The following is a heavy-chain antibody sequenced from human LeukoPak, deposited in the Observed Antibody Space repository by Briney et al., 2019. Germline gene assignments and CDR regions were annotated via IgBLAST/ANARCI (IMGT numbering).Heavy chain of an antibody. J-gene: IGHJ4*02. CDR1: GYTFTSYG. D-gene: IGHD3-10*01. CDR3: ARATLDVLLWFGELLTYYFDY. Sequence: ASVTVSCTASGYTFTSYGISWVRQAPGQGLEWMGWISAYNGNTNYAQKLQGRVTMTTDTSTSTAYMELRSLRSDDTAVYYCARATLDVLLWFGELLTYYFDYWGQGTLVTVSS. V-gene: IGHV1-18*01. CDR2: ISAYNGNT.